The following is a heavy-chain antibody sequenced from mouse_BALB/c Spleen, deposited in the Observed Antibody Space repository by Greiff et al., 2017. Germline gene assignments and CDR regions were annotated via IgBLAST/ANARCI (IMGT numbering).Heavy chain of an antibody. J-gene: IGHJ3*01. D-gene: IGHD1-1*01. CDR3: ARYYGSSPAWFAY. V-gene: IGHV3-8*02. Sequence: EVQLQESGPSLVKPSQTLSLTCSVTGDSITSCYWNWIRKFPGNKLEYMGYISYSGSTYYNPSLKSRISITRDTSKNQYYLQLNSVTTEDTATYYCARYYGSSPAWFAYWGQGTLVTVSA. CDR1: GDSITSCY. CDR2: ISYSGST.